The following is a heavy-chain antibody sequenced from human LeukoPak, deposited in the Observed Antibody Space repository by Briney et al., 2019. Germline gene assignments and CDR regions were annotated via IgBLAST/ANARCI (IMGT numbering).Heavy chain of an antibody. CDR2: IYHSGST. V-gene: IGHV4-38-2*01. J-gene: IGHJ4*02. Sequence: SETLSLTCAVSGYSISSGYYWGWIRQPPGKGLEWIGSIYHSGSTFYNPSLKSRVTISVDTSKNQFSLKLSSVTAADTAVYYCARGLSRYWGQGTLVTVSS. CDR3: ARGLSRY. CDR1: GYSISSGYY. D-gene: IGHD2/OR15-2a*01.